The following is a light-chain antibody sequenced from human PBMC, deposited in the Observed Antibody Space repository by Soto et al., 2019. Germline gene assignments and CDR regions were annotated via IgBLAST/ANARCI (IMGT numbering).Light chain of an antibody. CDR2: GAS. V-gene: IGKV3-20*01. CDR3: QQYGRSPLVT. J-gene: IGKJ5*01. Sequence: EIVLTQSPGTLSLSPGERATLSCRASQSVSSSYLAWYQQKPGQAPRLLIYGASSRATGIPDRFSGSGSGTDFTLTISRLEPEDFAMYYCQQYGRSPLVTFGQGTRVEIK. CDR1: QSVSSSY.